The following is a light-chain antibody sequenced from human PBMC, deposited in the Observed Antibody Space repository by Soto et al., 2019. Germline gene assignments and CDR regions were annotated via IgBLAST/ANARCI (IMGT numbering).Light chain of an antibody. CDR3: SSYTSDSTYV. J-gene: IGLJ1*01. CDR2: EVS. V-gene: IGLV2-14*01. CDR1: SSDVGGYNY. Sequence: QFALTQPASVSGSPGQSITISCTGTSSDVGGYNYVSWYQQHPGKAPKLIIYEVSNRPSEISNRFSGSKSGNTASLTISGLQAEDEADYYCSSYTSDSTYVFGTGTKVTVL.